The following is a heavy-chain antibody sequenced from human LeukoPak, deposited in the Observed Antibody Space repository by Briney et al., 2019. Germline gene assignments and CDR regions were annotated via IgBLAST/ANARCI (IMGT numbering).Heavy chain of an antibody. D-gene: IGHD1-26*01. J-gene: IGHJ5*02. Sequence: PGGSLRLSCAASGFTFSDYYMSWIRQAPGKGLEWVSYISSSGNTIYYADSVKGRFTISRDNAKNSLYLQMNSLRAEDTAVYYCAREVVEATGSKWFDPWGQGTLVTVSS. CDR3: AREVVEATGSKWFDP. V-gene: IGHV3-11*04. CDR1: GFTFSDYY. CDR2: ISSSGNTI.